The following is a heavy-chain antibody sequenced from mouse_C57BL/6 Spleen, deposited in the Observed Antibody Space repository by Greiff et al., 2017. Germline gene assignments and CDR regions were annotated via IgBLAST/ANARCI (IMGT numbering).Heavy chain of an antibody. Sequence: EVHLVESGGGLVKPGGSLKLSCAASGFTFSDYGMHWVRQAPEKGLEWVAYISSGSSTIYYADTVKGRFTISRDNAKNTLFLQMTSLRSEDTAMYYCARREESYARDYWGQGTSVTVSS. CDR3: ARREESYARDY. J-gene: IGHJ4*01. CDR1: GFTFSDYG. CDR2: ISSGSSTI. V-gene: IGHV5-17*01.